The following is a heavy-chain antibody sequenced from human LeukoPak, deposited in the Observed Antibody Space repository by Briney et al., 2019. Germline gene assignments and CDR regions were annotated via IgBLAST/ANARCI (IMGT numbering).Heavy chain of an antibody. CDR2: MNPNSGNT. D-gene: IGHD3-10*01. CDR1: GYTFTSFD. Sequence: ASVKVSCKASGYTFTSFDINWVRQATGQGLEWMGWMNPNSGNTGYAQKFQGRVTMTRNTSISTAYMELSSLRSEDTAVYYCARGVRGVITGYYYYYMDVWGKGTTVTISS. J-gene: IGHJ6*03. CDR3: ARGVRGVITGYYYYYMDV. V-gene: IGHV1-8*01.